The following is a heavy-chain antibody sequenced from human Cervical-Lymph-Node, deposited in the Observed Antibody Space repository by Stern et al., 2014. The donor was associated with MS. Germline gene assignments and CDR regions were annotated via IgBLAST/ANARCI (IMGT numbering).Heavy chain of an antibody. CDR3: ARRDFYDTSGSHFYYYYGMDV. V-gene: IGHV1-69*09. D-gene: IGHD3-22*01. J-gene: IGHJ6*02. CDR1: GGTFSSSA. CDR2: IIPIRGIE. Sequence: VQLVESGSEVKKPGSSVKVSCKASGGTFSSSAITWVRQAPGQGLEWMGRIIPIRGIENYAQKFQGRVTITADKSTSTAYMELSSLRSEDTAVYYCARRDFYDTSGSHFYYYYGMDVWGQGTTVSVSS.